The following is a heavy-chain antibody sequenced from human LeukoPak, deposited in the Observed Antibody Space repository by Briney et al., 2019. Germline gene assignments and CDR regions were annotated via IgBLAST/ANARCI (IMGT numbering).Heavy chain of an antibody. V-gene: IGHV1-46*01. CDR3: AKSSSWPYYYYYMDV. Sequence: ASVKVSCKASGYTFTSYYMHWVRQAPGQGLEWMGIINPSGGSTSYAQKFQGRVTMTRDTSTSTVYMELSSLRSEDTAVYYCAKSSSWPYYYYYMDVWGKGTTVTVSS. CDR1: GYTFTSYY. J-gene: IGHJ6*03. D-gene: IGHD6-13*01. CDR2: INPSGGST.